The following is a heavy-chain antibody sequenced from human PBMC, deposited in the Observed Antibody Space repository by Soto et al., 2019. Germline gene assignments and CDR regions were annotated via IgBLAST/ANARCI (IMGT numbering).Heavy chain of an antibody. CDR3: AQIAVAGSTPDY. J-gene: IGHJ4*02. D-gene: IGHD6-19*01. V-gene: IGHV1-69*13. Sequence: SVKVSCKTSGGTFSSYAISWVRQAPGQGFEWMGGIMPIFGTANYAQKSQGRVTITADEFTSTAYMELSSLRSEDTAVYYCAQIAVAGSTPDYWGQGTLVTVSS. CDR1: GGTFSSYA. CDR2: IMPIFGTA.